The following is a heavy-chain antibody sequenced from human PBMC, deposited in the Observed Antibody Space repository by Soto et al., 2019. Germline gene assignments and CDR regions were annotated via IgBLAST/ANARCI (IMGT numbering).Heavy chain of an antibody. D-gene: IGHD2-15*01. Sequence: ASVKVSCKASGYTFTTYGISWVRQAPGQGLEWMGWVSTSNGNTNYLQKLQGRVTMTTDTSTTTATMDLRSLTPDDTAVYYCVTASFGHAVFYYCSQGTLVAVCS. V-gene: IGHV1-18*01. CDR2: VSTSNGNT. CDR1: GYTFTTYG. CDR3: VTASFGHAVFYY. J-gene: IGHJ4*02.